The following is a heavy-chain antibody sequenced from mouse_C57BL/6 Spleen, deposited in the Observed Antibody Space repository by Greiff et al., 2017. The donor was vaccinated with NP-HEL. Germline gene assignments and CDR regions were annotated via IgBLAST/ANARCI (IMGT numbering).Heavy chain of an antibody. D-gene: IGHD2-3*01. CDR3: ARVGLLRYYAMDY. J-gene: IGHJ4*01. CDR1: GYTFTSYW. V-gene: IGHV1-50*01. CDR2: IDPSDSYT. Sequence: QVQLQQPGAELVKPGASVKLSCKASGYTFTSYWMQWVKQRPGQGLEWIGEIDPSDSYTNYNQKFKGKATLTVDTSSSTAYMQLSSLTSEDSAVYYCARVGLLRYYAMDYWGQGTSVTVSS.